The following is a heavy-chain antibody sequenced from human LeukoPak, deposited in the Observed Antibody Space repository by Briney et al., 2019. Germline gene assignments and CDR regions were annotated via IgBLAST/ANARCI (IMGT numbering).Heavy chain of an antibody. Sequence: PGGSLRLSCAASGFTFSDYYMSWIRQAPGKGLEWVSYISSSGSTIYYADSVKGRFTISRDNAKNSLYLQMNSLGAEDTAVYYCAKAIYSSSRMDVWGQGTTVTVSS. J-gene: IGHJ6*02. V-gene: IGHV3-11*01. CDR1: GFTFSDYY. D-gene: IGHD6-13*01. CDR3: AKAIYSSSRMDV. CDR2: ISSSGSTI.